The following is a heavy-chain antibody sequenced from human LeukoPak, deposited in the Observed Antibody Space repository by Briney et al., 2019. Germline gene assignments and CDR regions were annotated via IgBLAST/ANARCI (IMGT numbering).Heavy chain of an antibody. CDR1: GYTFTGHF. J-gene: IGHJ4*02. CDR3: ARETGRRVFYDSSGYLHF. CDR2: INPNSGGT. D-gene: IGHD3-22*01. Sequence: EASVKVSFKASGYTFTGHFMHWVRQAPGQGLEWMGWINPNSGGTYYAQKFQGRVTMTRDTSISTAYMEMSRLRSDDTAVYYCARETGRRVFYDSSGYLHFWGQGTLVAVSS. V-gene: IGHV1-2*02.